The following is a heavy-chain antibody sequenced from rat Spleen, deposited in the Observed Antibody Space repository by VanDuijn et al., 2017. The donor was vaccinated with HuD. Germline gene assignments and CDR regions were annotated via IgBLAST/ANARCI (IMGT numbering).Heavy chain of an antibody. V-gene: IGHV5-25*01. J-gene: IGHJ3*01. Sequence: EVQLVESGGGLVQPGRSLKLSCAASGFTFSSFPMAWVRQTPKKGLEWVASISSGGGGTYYRDSVKGRFTLSRDNAKSTLYLQMGSLRSEDTATYFCARLGGLRNWFAYWGQGTLVTVSS. CDR1: GFTFSSFP. CDR2: ISSGGGGT. CDR3: ARLGGLRNWFAY. D-gene: IGHD4-3*01.